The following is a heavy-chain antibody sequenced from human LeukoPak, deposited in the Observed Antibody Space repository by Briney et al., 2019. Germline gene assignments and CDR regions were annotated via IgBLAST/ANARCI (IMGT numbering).Heavy chain of an antibody. CDR3: ARDGSGSYYWYNWFDP. CDR2: INAGNGNT. D-gene: IGHD3-10*01. V-gene: IGHV1-3*01. J-gene: IGHJ5*02. CDR1: GYTFTSYA. Sequence: ASVKVSCMASGYTFTSYAMHWVRQAPGQRLEWMGWINAGNGNTKYSQKFQGRVTITRDTSASTAYMELSSLRSEDTAVYYCARDGSGSYYWYNWFDPWGQGTLVTVSS.